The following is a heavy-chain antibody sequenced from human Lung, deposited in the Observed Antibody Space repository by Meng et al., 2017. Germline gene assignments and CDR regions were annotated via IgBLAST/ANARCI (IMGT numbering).Heavy chain of an antibody. D-gene: IGHD6-13*01. Sequence: QVQRVEAGAEVKKPGASGKFFCNASGYTLPDYWLHWVRRAPGQGLEWMGRINPKSGDTHYAQRFQGRVTMTGDTSISTAYMELSGLRSDDTAMYYCARDEDISAAGKLFGDYWGQGTLVTVSS. V-gene: IGHV1-2*06. CDR3: ARDEDISAAGKLFGDY. CDR1: GYTLPDYW. CDR2: INPKSGDT. J-gene: IGHJ4*02.